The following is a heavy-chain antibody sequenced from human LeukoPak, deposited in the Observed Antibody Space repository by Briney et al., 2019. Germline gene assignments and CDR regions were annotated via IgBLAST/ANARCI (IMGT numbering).Heavy chain of an antibody. CDR1: GFTFSNAW. CDR3: TGFETSGPDAFDI. J-gene: IGHJ3*02. D-gene: IGHD5-12*01. Sequence: PGGSLRLSCAASGFTFSNAWMSWVRQAPGKGLEWVGRIKKKTDGGTTDYAAPVKGRFTISRDDSKNTLYLQMNSLKTEDTAVYFCTGFETSGPDAFDIWGRGTMVTVSS. V-gene: IGHV3-15*01. CDR2: IKKKTDGGTT.